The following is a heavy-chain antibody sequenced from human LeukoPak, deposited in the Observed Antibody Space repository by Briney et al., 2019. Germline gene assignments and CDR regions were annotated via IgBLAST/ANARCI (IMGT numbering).Heavy chain of an antibody. CDR2: ISSGSGYI. V-gene: IGHV3-21*04. Sequence: GGSLRLSCAASGFTFSSYSMNWVRQAPGKGLEWVSSISSGSGYIHYADSVKGRFTISRDNAKKSLYLQMNSLRVEDTAVYYCARDHLREGATGASEIWGQGTMVTVSS. J-gene: IGHJ3*02. D-gene: IGHD1-26*01. CDR3: ARDHLREGATGASEI. CDR1: GFTFSSYS.